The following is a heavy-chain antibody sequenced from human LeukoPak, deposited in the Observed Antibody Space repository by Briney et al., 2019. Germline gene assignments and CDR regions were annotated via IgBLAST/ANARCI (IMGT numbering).Heavy chain of an antibody. CDR2: ISGSGGST. Sequence: GGSLRLSCAASGFIFSNYGMHWVRQAPGKGLEWVSAISGSGGSTYYADSVKGRFTISRDNSKNTLYLQMNSLRAEDTAVYYCAPDEGGDVLWGQGPLVTVSS. CDR1: GFIFSNYG. V-gene: IGHV3-23*01. CDR3: APDEGGDVL. D-gene: IGHD2-21*02. J-gene: IGHJ4*02.